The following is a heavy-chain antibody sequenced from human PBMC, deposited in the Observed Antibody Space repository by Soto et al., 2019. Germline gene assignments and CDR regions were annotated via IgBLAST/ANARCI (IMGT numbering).Heavy chain of an antibody. CDR1: GFTFSSYG. Sequence: GGSQRLSSTSSGFTFSSYGMHWVRQAPGKGLEWVAVIWYDGSNKYYADSVKGRFTISRDNSKNTLYLQMNSLRAEDTAVYYCARGVGSGYYTYYYYGMDVWGQGTTVTVSS. D-gene: IGHD3-3*01. CDR2: IWYDGSNK. J-gene: IGHJ6*02. CDR3: ARGVGSGYYTYYYYGMDV. V-gene: IGHV3-33*01.